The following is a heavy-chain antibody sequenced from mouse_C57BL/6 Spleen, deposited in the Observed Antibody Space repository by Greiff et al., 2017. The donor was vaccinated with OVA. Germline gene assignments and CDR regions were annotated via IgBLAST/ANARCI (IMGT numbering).Heavy chain of an antibody. Sequence: VQLKQSGAELVRPGASVKLSCTASGFNIKDDYMHWVKQRPEQGLEWIGWIDPENGDTEYASKFQGKATITADTSSNTAYLQLSSLTSEDTAVYYCTTGSSSHYYAMDYWGQGTSVTVSS. V-gene: IGHV14-4*01. D-gene: IGHD1-1*01. CDR3: TTGSSSHYYAMDY. J-gene: IGHJ4*01. CDR2: IDPENGDT. CDR1: GFNIKDDY.